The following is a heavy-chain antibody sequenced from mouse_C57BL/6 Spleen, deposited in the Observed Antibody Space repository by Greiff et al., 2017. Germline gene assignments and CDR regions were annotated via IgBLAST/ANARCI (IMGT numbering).Heavy chain of an antibody. Sequence: QVQLKQPGAELVKPGASVKLSCKASGYTFTSYWMHWVKQRPGRGLEWIGRIDPNSGGTKYNEKFKSKATLTVDKPSSTAYMQLSSLTSEDSAVDYCARSDDGYYGAWFAYWGQGTLVTVSA. V-gene: IGHV1-72*01. CDR2: IDPNSGGT. CDR3: ARSDDGYYGAWFAY. CDR1: GYTFTSYW. D-gene: IGHD2-3*01. J-gene: IGHJ3*01.